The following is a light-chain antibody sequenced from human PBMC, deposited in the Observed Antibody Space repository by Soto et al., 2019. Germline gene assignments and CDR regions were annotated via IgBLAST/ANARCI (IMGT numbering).Light chain of an antibody. Sequence: QSALTQPASVSGSPGQSITISCTGTNSDVGGYNYVSWYQQHPGKAPKLMIYEVSNRPSGVSNRLSGSKPGNTASLTISGLQAEDEADYYCSSYTISNTALWVFGGGTKLTVL. V-gene: IGLV2-14*01. CDR2: EVS. CDR3: SSYTISNTALWV. CDR1: NSDVGGYNY. J-gene: IGLJ3*02.